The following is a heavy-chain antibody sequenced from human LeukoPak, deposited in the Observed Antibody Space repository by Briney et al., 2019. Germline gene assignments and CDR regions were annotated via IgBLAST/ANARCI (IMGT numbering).Heavy chain of an antibody. Sequence: SETLSLTCTVSGGSISSYYWSWIRQPPGKGLEWIGYIYYSGSTNYNPSLKSRVTISVDTSKNQFSLKLSSVTAADTAVYYCVRDRGYAHGPFDYWGQGTLVTVSS. V-gene: IGHV4-59*01. J-gene: IGHJ4*02. CDR1: GGSISSYY. D-gene: IGHD5-12*01. CDR3: VRDRGYAHGPFDY. CDR2: IYYSGST.